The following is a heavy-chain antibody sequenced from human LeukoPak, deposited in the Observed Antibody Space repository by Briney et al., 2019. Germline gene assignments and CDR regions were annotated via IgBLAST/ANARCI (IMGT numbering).Heavy chain of an antibody. CDR3: ARDRYYGLDY. Sequence: GGSLRLSCAASGFTFSSYTMNGVRQAPGKGLEWVSYISSSSSTIYYADSVKGRFTISRDNAKNSLYLQMNSLRAEDTAVYYCARDRYYGLDYRGQGTLVTVSS. D-gene: IGHD3-10*01. CDR2: ISSSSSTI. J-gene: IGHJ4*02. V-gene: IGHV3-48*04. CDR1: GFTFSSYT.